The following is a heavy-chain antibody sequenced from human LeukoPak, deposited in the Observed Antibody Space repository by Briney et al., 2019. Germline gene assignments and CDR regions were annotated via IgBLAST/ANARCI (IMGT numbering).Heavy chain of an antibody. Sequence: PGGSLRLSCAASGFTFSSYAMSWVRQAPGKGLEWVSAISGSGGSTYYADSVKGRFTISRDNAKNSLYLQMNSLRAEDTAVYYCARERVGRIQLWLLNAFDIWGQGTMVTVSS. D-gene: IGHD5-18*01. V-gene: IGHV3-23*01. J-gene: IGHJ3*02. CDR3: ARERVGRIQLWLLNAFDI. CDR2: ISGSGGST. CDR1: GFTFSSYA.